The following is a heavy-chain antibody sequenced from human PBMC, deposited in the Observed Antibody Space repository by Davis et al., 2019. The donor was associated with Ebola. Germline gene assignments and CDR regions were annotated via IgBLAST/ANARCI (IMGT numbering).Heavy chain of an antibody. CDR3: TTGGPVYYGSGSYAYYYYYGMDV. V-gene: IGHV3-15*01. Sequence: PGGSLRLSCAASGFTFSNAWMSWVRQAPGKGLEWVGRIKSKTDGGTTDYAAPVKGRFTISRDDSKNTLYLQMNSLKTEDTAVYYCTTGGPVYYGSGSYAYYYYYGMDVWGQGTTVTVSS. J-gene: IGHJ6*02. CDR2: IKSKTDGGTT. D-gene: IGHD3-10*01. CDR1: GFTFSNAW.